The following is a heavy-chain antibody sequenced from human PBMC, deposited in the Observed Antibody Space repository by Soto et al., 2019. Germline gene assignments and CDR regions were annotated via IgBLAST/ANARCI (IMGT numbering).Heavy chain of an antibody. V-gene: IGHV3-21*01. CDR3: ARELGFWSGYYLSYYYYGMDV. CDR2: ISSSSSYI. Sequence: GWSLRLSCAASVFTFISYSMNWVRQAPGKGLEWVSSISSSSSYIYYADSVKGRFTISRDNAKNSLYLQMNSLRAEDTAVYYCARELGFWSGYYLSYYYYGMDVWGQGTTVTVSS. J-gene: IGHJ6*02. CDR1: VFTFISYS. D-gene: IGHD3-3*01.